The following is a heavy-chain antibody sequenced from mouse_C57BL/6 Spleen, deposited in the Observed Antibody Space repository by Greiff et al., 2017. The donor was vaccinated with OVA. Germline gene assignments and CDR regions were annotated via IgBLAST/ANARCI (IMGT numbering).Heavy chain of an antibody. CDR1: GYSITSGYY. J-gene: IGHJ2*01. Sequence: DVKLQESGPGLVKPSQSLSLTCSVTGYSITSGYYWNWIRQFPGNKLEWMGYISYDGSNNYNPSLKNRISITRDTSKNQFFLKLNSVTTEDTATYYCARGSISSFDYWGQGTTLTVSS. V-gene: IGHV3-6*01. CDR2: ISYDGSN. CDR3: ARGSISSFDY.